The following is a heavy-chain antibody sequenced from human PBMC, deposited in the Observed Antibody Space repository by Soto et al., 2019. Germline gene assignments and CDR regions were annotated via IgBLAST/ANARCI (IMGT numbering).Heavy chain of an antibody. CDR2: ISGSGGST. CDR1: GFTFSSYN. J-gene: IGHJ5*02. V-gene: IGHV3-23*01. Sequence: GGSLRLSCAASGFTFSSYNMNWVRQAPGKGLEWVSAISGSGGSTYYADSVKGRFTISRDNSKNTLYLQMNSLRAEDTAVYYCAKDKDGSGWFDPWGQGTLVTVSS. CDR3: AKDKDGSGWFDP. D-gene: IGHD6-19*01.